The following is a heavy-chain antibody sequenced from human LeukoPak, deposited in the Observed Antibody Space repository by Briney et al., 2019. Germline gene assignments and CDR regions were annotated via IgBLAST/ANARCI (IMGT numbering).Heavy chain of an antibody. D-gene: IGHD3-3*01. CDR3: ARTPPVYYDFWSGAGEDYYFDY. Sequence: SETLSLTCTVSGGSISSYYWSWIRQPAGKGLEWIGRIYTSGGTNYNPSLKSRVTMSVDTSKNQFSLKLSSVTAADTAVYYWARTPPVYYDFWSGAGEDYYFDYWGQGTLVTVSS. J-gene: IGHJ4*02. CDR1: GGSISSYY. CDR2: IYTSGGT. V-gene: IGHV4-4*07.